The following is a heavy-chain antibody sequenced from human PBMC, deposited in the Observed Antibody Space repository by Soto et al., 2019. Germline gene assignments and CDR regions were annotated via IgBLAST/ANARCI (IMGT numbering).Heavy chain of an antibody. V-gene: IGHV4-31*03. D-gene: IGHD6-13*01. J-gene: IGHJ2*01. CDR1: GGSISSGGYY. CDR3: ARGGEQQREWYWYLDL. Sequence: LSVTCTASGGSISSGGYYWSWIRQHPGKGLEWIGYIYYSGSTYYNPSLKSRVTISVDTSKNQFSLKLSSVTAADTAVYYCARGGEQQREWYWYLDLWGRGTLVTVSS. CDR2: IYYSGST.